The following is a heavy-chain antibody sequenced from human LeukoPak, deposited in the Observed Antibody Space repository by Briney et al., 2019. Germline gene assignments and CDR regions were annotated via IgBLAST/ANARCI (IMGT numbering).Heavy chain of an antibody. CDR3: AKGSSWGGRYYFDY. CDR2: ISGSGGST. V-gene: IGHV3-23*01. J-gene: IGHJ4*02. D-gene: IGHD3-16*01. CDR1: AFTFSSYA. Sequence: GGSLRLSCAASAFTFSSYAMNWVGQAPGRGLQWVSAISGSGGSTHYADSVKGRFTISRDNSKNTLYLQMNSLRAEDTAVYYCAKGSSWGGRYYFDYWGQGTLVTVSS.